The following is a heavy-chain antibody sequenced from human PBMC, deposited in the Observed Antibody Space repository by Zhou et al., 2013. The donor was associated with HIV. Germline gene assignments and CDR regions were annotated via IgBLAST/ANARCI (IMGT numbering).Heavy chain of an antibody. CDR2: T. V-gene: IGHV1-2*02. Sequence: TNYAQKFQGRVSMTRDTSISTAYMELSRLRSDDTAVYYCARDLHSNNWNNNYFDPWGQGTLVTVSS. J-gene: IGHJ5*02. CDR3: ARDLHSNNWNNNYFDP. D-gene: IGHD1-1*01.